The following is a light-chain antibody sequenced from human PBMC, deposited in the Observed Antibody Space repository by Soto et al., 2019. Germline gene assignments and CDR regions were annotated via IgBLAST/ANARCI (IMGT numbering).Light chain of an antibody. V-gene: IGLV1-40*01. Sequence: QSVLTQPPSVSGAPGQRVTISSTGSSSNIGAGSDVHWYQQLPGTAPKLLIYGNINRPSGVPDRFSGSKSGTSASLAITGLQAEDEADYYCQSSDSSLSVVFGGGTKVNVL. J-gene: IGLJ2*01. CDR1: SSNIGAGSD. CDR3: QSSDSSLSVV. CDR2: GNI.